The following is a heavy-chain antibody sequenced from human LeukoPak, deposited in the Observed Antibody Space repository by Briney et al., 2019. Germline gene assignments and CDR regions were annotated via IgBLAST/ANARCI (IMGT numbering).Heavy chain of an antibody. CDR2: ISYDGSNK. CDR1: GFTFSSYA. Sequence: GGSLRLSCAASGFTFSSYAMHWVRQAPGKGLEWVAVISYDGSNKYYADSVKGRFTISRDNSKNTLYLQMNGLRAEDTAVYYCASRLWGSGWDIDYWGQGTLVTVSS. CDR3: ASRLWGSGWDIDY. J-gene: IGHJ4*02. D-gene: IGHD6-19*01. V-gene: IGHV3-30-3*01.